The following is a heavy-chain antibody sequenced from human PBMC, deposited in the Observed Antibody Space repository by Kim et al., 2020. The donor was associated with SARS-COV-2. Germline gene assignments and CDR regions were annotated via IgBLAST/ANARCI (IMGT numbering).Heavy chain of an antibody. CDR1: GGSISSSSYY. CDR3: ARREAFDYYVDY. CDR2: IYYSGST. J-gene: IGHJ4*02. D-gene: IGHD3-10*01. Sequence: SETLSLTCTVSGGSISSSSYYWGWIRQPPGKGLEWIGSIYYSGSTYYNPSLKSRVTISVDTSKNQFSLKLSSVTAADTAVYYCARREAFDYYVDYWGQGTLVTVYS. V-gene: IGHV4-39*01.